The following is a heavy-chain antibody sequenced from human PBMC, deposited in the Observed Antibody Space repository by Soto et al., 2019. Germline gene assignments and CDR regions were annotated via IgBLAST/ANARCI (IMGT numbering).Heavy chain of an antibody. CDR2: IWYDASNK. CDR3: ATLSDAFDI. J-gene: IGHJ3*02. CDR1: GFTFSNYV. Sequence: GSLRLSCAASGFTFSNYVMHWVRQAPGKGLEWVAVIWYDASNKYYADSVKGRFTISRDNSKNTLYLQMNSLRAEDTAVYFCATLSDAFDIWGQGTMVTVSS. V-gene: IGHV3-33*01.